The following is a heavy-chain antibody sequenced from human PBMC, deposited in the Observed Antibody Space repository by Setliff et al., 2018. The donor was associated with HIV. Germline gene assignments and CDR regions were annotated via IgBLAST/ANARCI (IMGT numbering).Heavy chain of an antibody. D-gene: IGHD4-17*01. CDR1: GYTFIRYG. V-gene: IGHV7-4-1*02. Sequence: GASVKVSCKASGYTFIRYGISWVRQAPGQGLEWMGWINTNTGNPTYAQDFTGRFVFSLDTSVSTAHLQISSLKAEDTAVYYCARDHDYGDLSRNWFYMDVWGKGTTVTVSS. CDR3: ARDHDYGDLSRNWFYMDV. J-gene: IGHJ6*03. CDR2: INTNTGNP.